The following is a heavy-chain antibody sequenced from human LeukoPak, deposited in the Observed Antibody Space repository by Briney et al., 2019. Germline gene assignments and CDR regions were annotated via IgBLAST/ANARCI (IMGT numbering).Heavy chain of an antibody. CDR2: IRYDGSNK. CDR1: GFTFSSYG. Sequence: GGSLRLSCAASGFTFSSYGMHWVRQAPGKGLEWVAFIRYDGSNKYYADSVKGRFTISRDNSKNTLYLQMNSLRAEDTAVYYCAKNPGYGDSKRGLDYWGQGSLVTVSS. D-gene: IGHD4-17*01. V-gene: IGHV3-30*02. J-gene: IGHJ4*02. CDR3: AKNPGYGDSKRGLDY.